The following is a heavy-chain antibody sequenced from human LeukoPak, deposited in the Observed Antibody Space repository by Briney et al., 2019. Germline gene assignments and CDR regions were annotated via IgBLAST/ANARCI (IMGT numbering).Heavy chain of an antibody. CDR3: ARDSSGSAAAGTNFDY. D-gene: IGHD6-13*01. J-gene: IGHJ4*02. CDR1: GFTFSSYA. CDR2: ISYDGSNK. Sequence: GGSLRLSCAASGFTFSSYAMSWVRQAPGKGLEWVAVISYDGSNKYYADSVKGRFTISRDNSKNTLYLQMNSLRAEDTAVYYCARDSSGSAAAGTNFDYWGQGTLVTVSS. V-gene: IGHV3-30-3*01.